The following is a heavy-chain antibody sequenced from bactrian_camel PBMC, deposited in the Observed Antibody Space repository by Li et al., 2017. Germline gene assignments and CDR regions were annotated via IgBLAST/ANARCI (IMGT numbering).Heavy chain of an antibody. V-gene: IGHV3S66*01. Sequence: DVQLVESGGGSVQAGGSLRLSCGTSAAVYADNCFGWFRQPPGSEREGVAVLWIGGATTTYADSVKGRFIITRDKTKDLVYLQMNGLQPEDTAMYYCAEGRGSRGEHCYSLNYWGQGTQVTVSS. CDR2: LWIGGATT. CDR3: AEGRGSRGEHCYSLNY. CDR1: AAVYADNC. D-gene: IGHD6*01. J-gene: IGHJ4*01.